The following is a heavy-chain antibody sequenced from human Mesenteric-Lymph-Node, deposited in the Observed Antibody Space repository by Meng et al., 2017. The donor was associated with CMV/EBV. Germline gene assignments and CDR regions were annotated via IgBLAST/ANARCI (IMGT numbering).Heavy chain of an antibody. Sequence: SETLSLTCTVSGGSITSHHWSWIRQSPGKGLEWIGNIYYSGTTNHNPSLKSRVTISVDTSKNQFSLKLTSVTAADTAVYYCARDLNYGVYYYYGMDVWGQGTTVTVSS. D-gene: IGHD1-7*01. CDR1: GGSITSHH. J-gene: IGHJ6*02. CDR3: ARDLNYGVYYYYGMDV. V-gene: IGHV4-59*11. CDR2: IYYSGTT.